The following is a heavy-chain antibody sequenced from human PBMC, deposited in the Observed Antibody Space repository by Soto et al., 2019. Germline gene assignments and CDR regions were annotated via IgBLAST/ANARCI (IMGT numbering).Heavy chain of an antibody. Sequence: QVQLVQSGAEVKKPGSSVMVSCKASGGTFSTYAISWVRQAPGQGLEWMGGIIPIFGTASYAQKFQGRGPMTADESTSTAYMGLRSLTSEDTAVYYCESSLGLEYYYGMDVWGQGTTVTVSS. J-gene: IGHJ6*02. D-gene: IGHD1-1*01. CDR2: IIPIFGTA. V-gene: IGHV1-69*12. CDR1: GGTFSTYA. CDR3: ESSLGLEYYYGMDV.